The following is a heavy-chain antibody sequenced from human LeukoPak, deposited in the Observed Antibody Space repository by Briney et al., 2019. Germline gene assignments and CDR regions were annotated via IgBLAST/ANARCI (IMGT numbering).Heavy chain of an antibody. CDR3: ARNVSYSFDY. D-gene: IGHD1-1*01. J-gene: IGHJ4*02. Sequence: PSETLSLTCDVSGCSIRSNYYWGWIRQPPGKGLEWIGSIYHSGSTYYNPSLKSRVTISVDTSKNQFSLKLSSVTAADTAVYYCARNVSYSFDYWGQGTLVTVSS. V-gene: IGHV4-38-2*01. CDR2: IYHSGST. CDR1: GCSIRSNYY.